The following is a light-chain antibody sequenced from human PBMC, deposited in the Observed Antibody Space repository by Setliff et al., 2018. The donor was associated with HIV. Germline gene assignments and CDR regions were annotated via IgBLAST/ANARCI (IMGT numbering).Light chain of an antibody. V-gene: IGLV2-14*03. CDR1: SSDVGGYNY. Sequence: QSALTQPASVSGSPGQSITISCTGTSSDVGGYNYVSWYQQHPGKAPKLMIYDVSHRPSGVSNRFSGSKSGNTASLTISGLQAEDEADYYCCSYTSSSTYVFGTGTKVTVL. J-gene: IGLJ1*01. CDR2: DVS. CDR3: CSYTSSSTYV.